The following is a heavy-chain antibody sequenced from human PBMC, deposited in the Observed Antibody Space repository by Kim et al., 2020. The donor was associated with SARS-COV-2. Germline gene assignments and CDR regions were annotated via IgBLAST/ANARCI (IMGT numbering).Heavy chain of an antibody. Sequence: GGSLRLSCAASGFTFSNYWMSWVRQAPGKGLEWVATIKQDGSEKKYVDSVEGRFSISRDNAKNSLYLQMSSLRAEDTAVYYCASRASCDYGGKGTLVTV. CDR3: ASRASCDY. CDR2: IKQDGSEK. J-gene: IGHJ4*02. CDR1: GFTFSNYW. D-gene: IGHD2-2*01. V-gene: IGHV3-7*01.